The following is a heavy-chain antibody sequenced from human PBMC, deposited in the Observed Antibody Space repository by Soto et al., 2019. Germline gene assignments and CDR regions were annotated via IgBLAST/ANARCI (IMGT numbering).Heavy chain of an antibody. J-gene: IGHJ4*02. CDR3: AKGSDGSRPYYFDH. V-gene: IGHV3-23*01. CDR1: GSTFSNNA. D-gene: IGHD3-22*01. Sequence: EAHLLESGEGWLHPGGSRRLPCPAPGSTFSNNALTWVRQAPGKGLKWFSAFTGGGGDTYYADSVKGRFTISRDNSDNTLYLQMNSLRAEDTAVYYCAKGSDGSRPYYFDHWGQGTLVTVSS. CDR2: FTGGGGDT.